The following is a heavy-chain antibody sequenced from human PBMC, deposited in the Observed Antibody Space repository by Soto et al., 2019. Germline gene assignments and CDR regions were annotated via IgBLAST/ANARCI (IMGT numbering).Heavy chain of an antibody. D-gene: IGHD4-17*01. J-gene: IGHJ6*02. CDR3: ARGATTVEHYYYYGMDV. V-gene: IGHV4-34*01. CDR2: ISHSGST. Sequence: SETLSLTCAVYGGSFSGYYWSWIRQPPGKGLEWIGEISHSGSTTYNPSLKSRVTISIDTSKNQFSLKLSSVTAADTAVYYCARGATTVEHYYYYGMDVWGQGTTLTVSS. CDR1: GGSFSGYY.